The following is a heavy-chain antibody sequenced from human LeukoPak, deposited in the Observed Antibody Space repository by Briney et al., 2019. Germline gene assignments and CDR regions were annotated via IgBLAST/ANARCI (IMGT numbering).Heavy chain of an antibody. V-gene: IGHV1-69*01. D-gene: IGHD6-19*01. CDR2: IIPIFGTA. Sequence: ASVKVSFKASGGTFSSYAISWVRQAPGQGLEWMGGIIPIFGTANYAQKFQGRVTITADESTSTAYMELSSLRSGDTAVYYCAILGAVAANWGYYFDYWGQGTLVTVSS. CDR1: GGTFSSYA. J-gene: IGHJ4*02. CDR3: AILGAVAANWGYYFDY.